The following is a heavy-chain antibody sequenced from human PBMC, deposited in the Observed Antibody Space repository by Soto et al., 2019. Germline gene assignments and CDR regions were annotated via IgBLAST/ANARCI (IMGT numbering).Heavy chain of an antibody. D-gene: IGHD3-10*01. J-gene: IGHJ5*02. V-gene: IGHV1-18*04. CDR1: GYTFTIYG. CDR2: ISAYNGNT. Sequence: ASVKVSCKASGYTFTIYGISWVLQSPLQGREWMGWISAYNGNTNYAQKLQGRVTMTTDTSTSTAYMELRSLRSDDTAVYYCARGGRLLWFGELSPRNWFDPWGQGTLVTVSS. CDR3: ARGGRLLWFGELSPRNWFDP.